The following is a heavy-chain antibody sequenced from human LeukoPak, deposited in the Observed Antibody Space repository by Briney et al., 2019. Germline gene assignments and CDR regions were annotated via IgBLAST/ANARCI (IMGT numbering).Heavy chain of an antibody. CDR3: AKVVVTGGTQY. D-gene: IGHD2-2*01. V-gene: IGHV3-23*01. Sequence: GGSLRLSCAASGLTFSSYAMSGFRQAPGRRLKWVSAISNSGGSTYYADSVKGRFTISRDNSKNTLYLQMNSLRAEDTATYYCAKVVVTGGTQYWGQGTLVTVSS. J-gene: IGHJ4*02. CDR1: GLTFSSYA. CDR2: ISNSGGST.